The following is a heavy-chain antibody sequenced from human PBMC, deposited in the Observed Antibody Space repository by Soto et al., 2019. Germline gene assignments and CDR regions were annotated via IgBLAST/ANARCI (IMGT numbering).Heavy chain of an antibody. Sequence: QITLKESGPTLVKPTQTLTLTCTFSGFSLSTYGVGVGWIRQPPGKALEWLAIIYWDHDQYFSPSLKDILTISNDTSTNQVVLTMTSMDPVDTATYFCAHFVRTFDVWGHGTVVTVSS. D-gene: IGHD3-10*02. CDR1: GFSLSTYGVG. CDR3: AHFVRTFDV. CDR2: IYWDHDQ. V-gene: IGHV2-5*02. J-gene: IGHJ3*01.